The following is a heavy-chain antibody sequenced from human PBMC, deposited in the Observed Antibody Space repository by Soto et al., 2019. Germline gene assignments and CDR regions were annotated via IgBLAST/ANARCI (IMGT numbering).Heavy chain of an antibody. V-gene: IGHV1-18*01. CDR1: GYAFTSYG. CDR2: MSTYNENI. Sequence: ASVKVSCKASGYAFTSYGINWVRRAPGQGLEWVGWMSTYNENIVYAQKFQGRVVMTMDAATNTAYLDLGPLRSDDTAVYYCAKDAHDAETSDVWGQGTLVTVSS. D-gene: IGHD1-1*01. J-gene: IGHJ3*01. CDR3: AKDAHDAETSDV.